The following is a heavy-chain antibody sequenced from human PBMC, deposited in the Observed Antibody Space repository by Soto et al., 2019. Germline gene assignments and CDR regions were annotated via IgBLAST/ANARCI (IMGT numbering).Heavy chain of an antibody. CDR3: ARQRGRYYDILTGSLDY. CDR2: IYYSGST. Sequence: PSQTLSLTCTVSGGSISSRSYYWGWIRQPPGKGLEWIGSIYYSGSTYYNPSLKSRVTISVDTSKNQFSLKLSSVTAADTAAYYCARQRGRYYDILTGSLDYWGQGTLVTVSS. J-gene: IGHJ4*02. D-gene: IGHD3-9*01. CDR1: GGSISSRSYY. V-gene: IGHV4-39*01.